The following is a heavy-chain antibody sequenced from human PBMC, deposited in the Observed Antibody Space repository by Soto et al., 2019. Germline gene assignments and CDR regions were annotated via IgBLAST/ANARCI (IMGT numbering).Heavy chain of an antibody. CDR2: IYYSGTS. D-gene: IGHD2-2*01. CDR3: ARLHCDSPNCVPLDP. J-gene: IGHJ5*02. CDR1: SGSISSTIYY. V-gene: IGHV4-39*01. Sequence: SGSISSTIYYWGCIRQPPGKGLEWIGSIYYSGTSSYNPSLKSRVTMSVDTSKKQLSLRLSSVTAADTAVYYCARLHCDSPNCVPLDPWGQGTLVTVSS.